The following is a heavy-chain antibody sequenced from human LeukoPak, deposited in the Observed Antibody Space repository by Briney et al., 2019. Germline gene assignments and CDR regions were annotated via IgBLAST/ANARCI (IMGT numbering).Heavy chain of an antibody. CDR1: GFTFDDYG. CDR2: INWNGGST. D-gene: IGHD1-26*01. CDR3: ARDLVIGIVGAMDY. V-gene: IGHV3-20*04. Sequence: GGSLRLSCAASGFTFDDYGMSWVRQAPGKGLEWVSGINWNGGSTGYADSVKGRFTISRDNAKNSLYLQMNSLRAEDTALYYCARDLVIGIVGAMDYWGQGTLVTVSS. J-gene: IGHJ4*02.